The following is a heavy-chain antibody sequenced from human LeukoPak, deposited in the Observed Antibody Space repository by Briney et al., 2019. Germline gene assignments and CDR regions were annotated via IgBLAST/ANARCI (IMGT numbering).Heavy chain of an antibody. Sequence: GASVRVSCKASGYAFNTFGISWLRQAPGQGLEWMGWMSAHNGNTYYAQKFEDRITMTTDTSTSTAYMELRSLRSDDTAAYHCARFRIAVTGIPDYWGQGTLVTVS. CDR2: MSAHNGNT. V-gene: IGHV1-18*04. CDR3: ARFRIAVTGIPDY. CDR1: GYAFNTFG. D-gene: IGHD1-1*01. J-gene: IGHJ4*02.